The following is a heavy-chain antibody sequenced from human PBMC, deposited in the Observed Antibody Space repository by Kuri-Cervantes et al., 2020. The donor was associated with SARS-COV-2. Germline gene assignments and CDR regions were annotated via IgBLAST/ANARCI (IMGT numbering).Heavy chain of an antibody. CDR3: ARDGGLHEGYSYGYIDY. D-gene: IGHD5-18*01. CDR2: IYHSGST. J-gene: IGHJ4*02. Sequence: ESLKISCAVSGYSISSGYYWGWIRQPPGKGLEWIGIIYHSGSTYYNPSLKSRVTISVDTSKNQFSLKLSSVTAADTAVYYCARDGGLHEGYSYGYIDYWGQGTLVTVSS. V-gene: IGHV4-38-2*02. CDR1: GYSISSGYY.